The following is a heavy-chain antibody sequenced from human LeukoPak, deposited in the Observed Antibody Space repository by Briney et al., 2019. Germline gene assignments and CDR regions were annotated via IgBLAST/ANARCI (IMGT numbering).Heavy chain of an antibody. D-gene: IGHD2-15*01. J-gene: IGHJ4*02. CDR1: GFTFSTYA. CDR3: AKAPAYCSGGTCYDY. CDR2: ISGSGGST. V-gene: IGHV3-23*01. Sequence: SGGSLRLSCAASGFTFSTYAMSWVRQAPGKGLEWVSLISGSGGSTYNADSVKGRFTISRDNSKNTLYLQMKSLRAGDTAVYYCAKAPAYCSGGTCYDYWGQGSLVTVSS.